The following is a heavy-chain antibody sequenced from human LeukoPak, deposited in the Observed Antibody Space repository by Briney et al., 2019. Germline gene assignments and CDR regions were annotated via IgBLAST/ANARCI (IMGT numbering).Heavy chain of an antibody. CDR2: IYYSGTT. V-gene: IGHV4-31*03. CDR3: ARGRQWLGIDY. CDR1: GASISTAGHS. J-gene: IGHJ4*02. Sequence: TLSLTCTVSGASISTAGHSWTWVPHRPGQGLEWIGDIYYSGTTYYNPSLMSRLALSVDTSKNQFSLTLNSVTAADTAVYYCARGRQWLGIDYWGQGTLVTVSS. D-gene: IGHD6-19*01.